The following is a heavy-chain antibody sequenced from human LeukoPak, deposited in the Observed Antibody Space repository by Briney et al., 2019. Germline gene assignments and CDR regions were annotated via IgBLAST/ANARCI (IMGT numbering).Heavy chain of an antibody. V-gene: IGHV4-39*07. J-gene: IGHJ4*02. CDR3: ARGMVRGQRRDYFDY. CDR2: IYYSGST. Sequence: SSETLSLTCTVSGGSISSSSYYWGWIRQPPGKGLEWIGSIYYSGSTYYNPSLKSRVTISVDTSKNQFSLKLSSVTAADTAVYYCARGMVRGQRRDYFDYWGQGTLVTVSS. CDR1: GGSISSSSYY. D-gene: IGHD3-10*01.